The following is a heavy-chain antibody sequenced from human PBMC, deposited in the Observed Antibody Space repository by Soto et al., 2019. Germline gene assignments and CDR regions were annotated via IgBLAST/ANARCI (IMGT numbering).Heavy chain of an antibody. CDR2: INHSGST. V-gene: IGHV4-34*01. J-gene: IGHJ6*02. CDR1: GGSFSGYY. Sequence: PSETLSLTCAVYGGSFSGYYWSWLRQPPGKGLEWIGEINHSGSTNYNPSLKSRVTISVDTSKNQFSLKLSSVTAADTAVYYCARATSYYYESSGYYGYYYYGMDVWGQGP. D-gene: IGHD3-22*01. CDR3: ARATSYYYESSGYYGYYYYGMDV.